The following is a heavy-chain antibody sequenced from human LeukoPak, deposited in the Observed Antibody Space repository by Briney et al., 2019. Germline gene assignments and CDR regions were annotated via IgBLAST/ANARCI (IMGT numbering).Heavy chain of an antibody. V-gene: IGHV1-18*01. CDR1: GYTFTNYG. CDR3: ARQSFGSGSRDDALDI. Sequence: ASVKVSCKASGYTFTNYGISWERQAPGQGLEWMGWISAYNGNTNYAQKFQGRVTMTTDTSTSTAYMEVRSLRSDDTAMYYCARQSFGSGSRDDALDIWGQGTMVTVSS. CDR2: ISAYNGNT. D-gene: IGHD3-10*01. J-gene: IGHJ3*02.